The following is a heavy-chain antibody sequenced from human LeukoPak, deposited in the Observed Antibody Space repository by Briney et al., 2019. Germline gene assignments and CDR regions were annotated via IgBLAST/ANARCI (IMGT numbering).Heavy chain of an antibody. V-gene: IGHV4-59*08. CDR1: GGSLDHYY. D-gene: IGHD4-17*01. CDR3: ARQPTTVTTGDAFDI. Sequence: SGTLSLTCTVYGGSLDHYYWSWIRQPPGKALEWIGYISDSGSTNYNPSLESRVTISVDTSKNQFSLKLNSVTAADTAVYYCARQPTTVTTGDAFDIWGQGTTVNVSS. J-gene: IGHJ3*02. CDR2: ISDSGST.